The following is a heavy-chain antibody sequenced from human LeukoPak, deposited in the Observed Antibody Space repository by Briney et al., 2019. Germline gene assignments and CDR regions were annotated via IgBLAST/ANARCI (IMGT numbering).Heavy chain of an antibody. CDR3: ARGNIVVVPAAINVLRFLEWLLLRY. D-gene: IGHD3-3*01. V-gene: IGHV1-46*01. CDR2: INPSGGST. Sequence: GASVKVSCKASGYTFTSYYMHWVRQAPGQGLEWMGIINPSGGSTSYAQKFQGRVTMTRDTSTSTVYMELSSLRSEDTAVYYCARGNIVVVPAAINVLRFLEWLLLRYWGQGTLVTVSS. J-gene: IGHJ4*02. CDR1: GYTFTSYY.